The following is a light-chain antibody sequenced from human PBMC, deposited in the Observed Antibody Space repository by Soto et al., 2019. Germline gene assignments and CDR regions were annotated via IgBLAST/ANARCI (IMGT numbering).Light chain of an antibody. Sequence: EIVLTQSPATLSLSPGERATLSCRASQSVSNYLAWYQHKPGQAPRLLIYDASSRATGIPARFSGSGSGTHFTLTISRLEPEDFAVYFCQLRSNWPPTWTFGQGTKVEIK. CDR2: DAS. J-gene: IGKJ1*01. V-gene: IGKV3-11*01. CDR1: QSVSNY. CDR3: QLRSNWPPTWT.